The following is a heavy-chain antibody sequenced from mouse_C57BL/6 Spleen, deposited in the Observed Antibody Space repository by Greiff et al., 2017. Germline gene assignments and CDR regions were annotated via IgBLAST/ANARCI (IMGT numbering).Heavy chain of an antibody. CDR1: GYAFSSSW. V-gene: IGHV1-82*01. CDR3: ARLGSSYGFAY. Sequence: VQLQQSGPELVKPGASVKISCKASGYAFSSSWMNWVKQRPGKGLEWIGRIYPGDGDTNYNGKFKGKATLTADKSSSTAYMQLSSLTSEDSAVYFCARLGSSYGFAYWGQGTLVTVSA. D-gene: IGHD1-1*01. J-gene: IGHJ3*01. CDR2: IYPGDGDT.